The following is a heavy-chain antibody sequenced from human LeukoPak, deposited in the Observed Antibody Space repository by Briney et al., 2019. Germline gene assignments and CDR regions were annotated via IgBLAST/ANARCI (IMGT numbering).Heavy chain of an antibody. V-gene: IGHV3-66*01. D-gene: IGHD3-9*01. J-gene: IGHJ6*03. Sequence: GGSLRLSCAASGFAVFSNYMNWVRQAPGKGLEWVSVIYSDGDTSYADSVKGRFTISRDNSKNTLYLQMNSLRAEDTAVYYCAKDGTYYDILTGYLYYMDVWGKGTTVTISS. CDR1: GFAVFSNY. CDR3: AKDGTYYDILTGYLYYMDV. CDR2: IYSDGDT.